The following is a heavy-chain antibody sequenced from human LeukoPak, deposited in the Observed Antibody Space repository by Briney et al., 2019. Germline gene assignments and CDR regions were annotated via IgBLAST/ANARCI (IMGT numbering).Heavy chain of an antibody. CDR2: IISSSSTI. D-gene: IGHD5-24*01. V-gene: IGHV3-48*01. CDR3: ARALEMATIDY. CDR1: GFTFSSYS. J-gene: IGHJ4*02. Sequence: PGGSLRLSCAASGFTFSSYSMNWVRQAPGKGLEWVSYIISSSSTIYYADSVKGRFTISRDNAKNSLYLQMNSLRAEDTAVYYCARALEMATIDYWGQGTLVTVSS.